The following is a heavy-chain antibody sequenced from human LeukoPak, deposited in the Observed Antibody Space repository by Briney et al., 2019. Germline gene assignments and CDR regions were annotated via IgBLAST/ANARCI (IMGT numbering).Heavy chain of an antibody. J-gene: IGHJ4*02. CDR1: GGSLCVYY. D-gene: IGHD3-22*01. Sequence: SESPCLTSAVSGGSLCVYYWSSVRETPGEGLERVGYIYYSVSTNYNPSLKSRVTISVDTSKNHFYLKLSSVTAADAAVYYCASSGGSSGYYQFDYWGQGTLVTVSS. CDR3: ASSGGSSGYYQFDY. CDR2: IYYSVST. V-gene: IGHV4-59*12.